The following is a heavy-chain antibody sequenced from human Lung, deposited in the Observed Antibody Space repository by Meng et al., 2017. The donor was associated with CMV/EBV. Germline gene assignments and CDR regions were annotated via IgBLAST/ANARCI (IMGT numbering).Heavy chain of an antibody. CDR2: IRSKAYGGTT. Sequence: GGSXRLXCTASGFTFGDYAMSWVRQAPGKGLEWVGFIRSKAYGGTTEYAASVKGRFTISRDDSKSIAYLQMNSLKTEDTAVYYCTRALDYYDSRAFYYYYGMDVWXQGTXVTVSS. CDR3: TRALDYYDSRAFYYYYGMDV. CDR1: GFTFGDYA. V-gene: IGHV3-49*04. J-gene: IGHJ6*02. D-gene: IGHD3-22*01.